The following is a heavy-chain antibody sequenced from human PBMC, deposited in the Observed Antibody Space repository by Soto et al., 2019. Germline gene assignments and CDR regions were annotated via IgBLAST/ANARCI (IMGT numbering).Heavy chain of an antibody. V-gene: IGHV1-2*02. D-gene: IGHD1-26*01. CDR1: GYTFTGHY. CDR3: AKGSSGSYLNWFDP. Sequence: QVQLVQSGAEVKKPGASVKVSCKASGYTFTGHYIHWVRQAPGQGPEWMGEISPVTGGTKYAQKFQGRVTMTRDTSITTVYMELNNLSPDDTAVYYCAKGSSGSYLNWFDPWGQGTLVTVSS. J-gene: IGHJ5*02. CDR2: ISPVTGGT.